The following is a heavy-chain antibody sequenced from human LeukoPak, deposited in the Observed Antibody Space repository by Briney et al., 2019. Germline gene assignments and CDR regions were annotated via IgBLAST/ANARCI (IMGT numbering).Heavy chain of an antibody. Sequence: GGSLRLSCAASGFTFSSYSMNWVRQAPGKGLEWVSSISSSSSYIYYADSVKGRFTISRDNAKNSLYLQMNSLRAEDTAVYYCARTYGGGSSSWYGWFDPWGQGTLVTVSS. J-gene: IGHJ5*02. CDR2: ISSSSSYI. CDR1: GFTFSSYS. V-gene: IGHV3-21*01. CDR3: ARTYGGGSSSWYGWFDP. D-gene: IGHD6-13*01.